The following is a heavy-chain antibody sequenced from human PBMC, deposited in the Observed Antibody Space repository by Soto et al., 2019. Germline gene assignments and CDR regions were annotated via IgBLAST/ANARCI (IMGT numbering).Heavy chain of an antibody. J-gene: IGHJ3*01. CDR1: GFTFDYYW. CDR2: IQNDGSRT. Sequence: EVPLVESEGGLVQRGGSLRLSCAASGFTFDYYWMHWVRQAPGQGLVWVAHIQNDGSRTTYADSVKGRFTISRDNAKNTMYLQMNSLGAEDTDVYYCARGNLGGFDLWGQGTTVTVSS. V-gene: IGHV3-74*01. D-gene: IGHD4-4*01. CDR3: ARGNLGGFDL.